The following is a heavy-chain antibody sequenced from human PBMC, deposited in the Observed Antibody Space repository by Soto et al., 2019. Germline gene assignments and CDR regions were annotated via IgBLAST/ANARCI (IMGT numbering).Heavy chain of an antibody. CDR2: ISSSNNYI. Sequence: EVQLVECGGGLVKPGGSLRLSCAASGFTFSSYSMNWVRQAPGKGLEWVSSISSSNNYIYYADSVKGRFTISRDNAKNSLYLQMNSLRAEDTAVYYCARDATYYYDSSGNYFDYWGQGTLVTVSS. CDR3: ARDATYYYDSSGNYFDY. D-gene: IGHD3-22*01. CDR1: GFTFSSYS. J-gene: IGHJ4*02. V-gene: IGHV3-21*01.